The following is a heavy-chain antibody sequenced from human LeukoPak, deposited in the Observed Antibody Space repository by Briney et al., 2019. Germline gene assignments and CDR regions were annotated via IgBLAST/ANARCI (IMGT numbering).Heavy chain of an antibody. CDR3: AKDQTIMVRGVIRGYYFDY. CDR2: ISGSGGST. J-gene: IGHJ4*02. CDR1: GFTCSSYA. D-gene: IGHD3-10*01. Sequence: PGGSLRLSGAASGFTCSSYALSWVRQAPGKGLEWVSAISGSGGSTYYADSVKGRFTISRDNSKNTLYLQMNSLRAEDTAVYYCAKDQTIMVRGVIRGYYFDYWGQGTLVTVSS. V-gene: IGHV3-23*01.